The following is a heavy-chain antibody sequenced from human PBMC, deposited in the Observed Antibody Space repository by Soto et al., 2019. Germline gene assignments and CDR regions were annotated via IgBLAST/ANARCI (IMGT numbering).Heavy chain of an antibody. CDR2: IIPIFGTA. Sequence: QVQLVQSGAEVKKPGSSVKVSCKASGGTFSSYAISWVRQAPGQGLEWMGGIIPIFGTANYAQKFQGRVTITADKSTSTAYMELSSLRSEDTAVYYCVRGVVSYYHFWSGYYRDGMDVWGQGTTVTVSS. CDR1: GGTFSSYA. CDR3: VRGVVSYYHFWSGYYRDGMDV. J-gene: IGHJ6*02. V-gene: IGHV1-69*06. D-gene: IGHD3-3*01.